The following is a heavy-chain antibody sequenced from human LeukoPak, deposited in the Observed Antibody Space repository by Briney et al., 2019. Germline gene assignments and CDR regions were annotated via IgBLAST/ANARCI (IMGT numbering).Heavy chain of an antibody. Sequence: GGSLRLSCAASGFIFTDYGFHWVRQTPGKGLEWVAAIWSDATNMYYENSVKGRFFIQRDDFQNTVYLQMSSLRAEDTAVYYCAKDAQRGFDYSNSFQYWGKGSLVTVSS. J-gene: IGHJ4*02. CDR2: IWSDATNM. D-gene: IGHD4-11*01. CDR1: GFIFTDYG. CDR3: AKDAQRGFDYSNSFQY. V-gene: IGHV3-33*06.